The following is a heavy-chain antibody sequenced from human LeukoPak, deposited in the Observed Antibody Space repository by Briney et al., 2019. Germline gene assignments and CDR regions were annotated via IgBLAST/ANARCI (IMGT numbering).Heavy chain of an antibody. CDR3: ARRPRYCSDSSCWGRTFDI. CDR1: GDSLSSSSYY. J-gene: IGHJ3*02. D-gene: IGHD2-15*01. V-gene: IGHV4-39*01. CDR2: IYYSGST. Sequence: SETLSLTCTVSGDSLSSSSYYWGWIRQPPGKGLEWIGSIYYSGSTYYNPSLKSRVTISVDTSKNSLSLKLSSVTTADTAVYYCARRPRYCSDSSCWGRTFDIWGQGTMVTVSS.